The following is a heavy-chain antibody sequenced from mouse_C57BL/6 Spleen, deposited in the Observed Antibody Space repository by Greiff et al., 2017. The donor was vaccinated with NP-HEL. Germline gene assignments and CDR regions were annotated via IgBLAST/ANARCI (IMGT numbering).Heavy chain of an antibody. CDR1: GYAFSSYW. J-gene: IGHJ1*03. Sequence: VQLQQSGAELVKPGASVKISCKASGYAFSSYWMNWVKQRPGKGLEWIGQIYPGDGDTNYNGKFKGKATLTADKSSSTAYMQLSSLTSEDSAVYFCARSFITTVVARWYFDVWGTGTTVTVSS. CDR2: IYPGDGDT. CDR3: ARSFITTVVARWYFDV. D-gene: IGHD1-1*01. V-gene: IGHV1-80*01.